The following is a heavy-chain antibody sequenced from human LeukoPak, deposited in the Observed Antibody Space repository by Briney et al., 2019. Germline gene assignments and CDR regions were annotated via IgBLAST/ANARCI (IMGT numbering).Heavy chain of an antibody. CDR3: AKDYRDFWSGYYGYFDF. J-gene: IGHJ4*01. Sequence: PGGSLRLSCAASGFTFSNYGMNWVRQAPGKGLECVSGISGSGTTTSYAGSVKGRFTISRDNSKNTLYLQMNSLRAEDTAVYYCAKDYRDFWSGYYGYFDFWGHGTRVTVSS. D-gene: IGHD3-3*01. V-gene: IGHV3-23*01. CDR1: GFTFSNYG. CDR2: ISGSGTTT.